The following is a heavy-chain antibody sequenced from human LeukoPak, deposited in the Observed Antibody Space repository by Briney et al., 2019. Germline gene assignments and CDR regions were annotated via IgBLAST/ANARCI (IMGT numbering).Heavy chain of an antibody. D-gene: IGHD1-1*01. J-gene: IGHJ3*02. CDR3: ASPYNWNDAAFDI. Sequence: SVKVSCKASGGTFSSYAISWVRQAPGQGLEWMGRIIPILGIANYAQKVQGRVPLTRTPSLRTAYRELSSLRSEATAVYYCASPYNWNDAAFDIWGQGTMVTVSS. V-gene: IGHV1-69*04. CDR1: GGTFSSYA. CDR2: IIPILGIA.